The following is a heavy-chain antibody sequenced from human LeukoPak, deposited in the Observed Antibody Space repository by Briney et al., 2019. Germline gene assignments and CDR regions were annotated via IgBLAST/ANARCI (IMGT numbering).Heavy chain of an antibody. J-gene: IGHJ6*02. Sequence: SETLSLTCTVSGGSISSGGYSWSWIRQHPGKGLEWIGYIYYSGSTYYNPSLKSRVTISVDTSKNQFSLKLSSVTAADTAVYYCARGAGYYYYGMDVWGQRTTVTVSS. CDR1: GGSISSGGYS. CDR2: IYYSGST. V-gene: IGHV4-31*03. CDR3: ARGAGYYYYGMDV.